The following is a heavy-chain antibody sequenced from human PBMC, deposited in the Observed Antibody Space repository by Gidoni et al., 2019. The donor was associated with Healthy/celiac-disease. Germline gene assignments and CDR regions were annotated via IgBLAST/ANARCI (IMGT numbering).Heavy chain of an antibody. CDR3: AKEAVAARAYWYFDL. D-gene: IGHD6-19*01. V-gene: IGHV3-43D*03. Sequence: EVQLVASGGVVVQPGGSLRPSCAASGFTFDDYAMHWVRQAPGKGLEWVSLISWDGGSTYYADSVKGRFTISRDNSKNSLYLQMNSLRAEDTALYYCAKEAVAARAYWYFDLWGRGTLVTVSS. CDR1: GFTFDDYA. J-gene: IGHJ2*01. CDR2: ISWDGGST.